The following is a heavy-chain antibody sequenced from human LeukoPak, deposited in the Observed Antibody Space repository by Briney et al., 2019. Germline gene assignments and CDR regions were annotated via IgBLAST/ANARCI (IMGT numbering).Heavy chain of an antibody. V-gene: IGHV1-69*13. CDR2: ITPIFGTA. CDR1: GGTFSSYA. CDR3: ARDPKGDYVWAYYFDY. Sequence: ASVKVSCKASGGTFSSYAISWVRQAPGQGLEWMGGITPIFGTANYAQKFQGRVTITADESTSTAYMELSSLRSEDTAVYYCARDPKGDYVWAYYFDYWGQGTLVTVSS. J-gene: IGHJ4*02. D-gene: IGHD3-16*01.